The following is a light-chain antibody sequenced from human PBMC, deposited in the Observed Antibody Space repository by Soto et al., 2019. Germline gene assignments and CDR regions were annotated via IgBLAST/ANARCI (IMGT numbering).Light chain of an antibody. CDR3: LQLNTGPPAT. Sequence: NVMTKYPDTLLWSRGGEGTLSCMASQSVRTYFAWYQCKPGQAPRLLIYDASRRASGVPARSSGCGSEPDFALAIGRRSPDAFAPDYSLQLNTGPPATFGQGTRLEIK. CDR1: QSVRTY. J-gene: IGKJ5*01. CDR2: DAS. V-gene: IGKV3-11*01.